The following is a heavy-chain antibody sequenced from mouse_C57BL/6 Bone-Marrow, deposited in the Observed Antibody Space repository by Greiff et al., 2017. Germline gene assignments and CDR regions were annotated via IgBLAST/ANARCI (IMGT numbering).Heavy chain of an antibody. J-gene: IGHJ1*03. Sequence: VQLQQSGAELARPGASVKLSCKASGYTFTSYGISWVKQRTGQGLEWIGEIYPRSGNTYYNEKFKGKAKLTADKSSSTAYMELRSLTSEDSAVYFCARSNYDYDWYFDVWGTGTTVTVSS. V-gene: IGHV1-81*01. CDR2: IYPRSGNT. D-gene: IGHD2-4*01. CDR1: GYTFTSYG. CDR3: ARSNYDYDWYFDV.